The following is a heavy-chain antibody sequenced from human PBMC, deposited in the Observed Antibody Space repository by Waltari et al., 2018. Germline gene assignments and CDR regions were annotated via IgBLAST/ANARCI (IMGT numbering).Heavy chain of an antibody. CDR2: IYTRGXT. J-gene: IGHJ5*02. Sequence: QLQLXESGPGLVKPSQTLSLTXTVSGDSISSXSYHWSWIRQPAGKGLEWIGRIYTRGXTNYNPSLXSRVXISXDTSXXHXSLKLSSVXXADTXVYYCARDLXXPNWFDPXGQGTLVTVXS. V-gene: IGHV4-61*02. CDR1: GDSISSXSYH. CDR3: ARDLXXPNWFDP.